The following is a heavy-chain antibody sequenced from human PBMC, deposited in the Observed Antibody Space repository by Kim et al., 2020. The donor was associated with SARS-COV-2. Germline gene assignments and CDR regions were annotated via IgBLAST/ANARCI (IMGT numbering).Heavy chain of an antibody. CDR2: AHYTAST. V-gene: IGHV4-59*13. D-gene: IGHD6-13*01. CDR1: GASLNNYY. Sequence: SETLSLTCTLSGASLNNYYWSWIRLPPGNGLEWIGYAHYTASTNYNPSFKSRVTILLDTSKDQFSLRLSSVTAADTAIYYCARGSYSSLFNYWGQGTLVTVSS. CDR3: ARGSYSSLFNY. J-gene: IGHJ4*02.